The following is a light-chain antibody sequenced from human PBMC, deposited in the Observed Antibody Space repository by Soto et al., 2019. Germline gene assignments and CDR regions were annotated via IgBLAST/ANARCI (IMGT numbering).Light chain of an antibody. CDR2: DVS. V-gene: IGLV2-14*01. CDR1: SSDVGGYIY. Sequence: QPVLTQPASVSGSPGQSITISCTGTSSDVGGYIYVSWYQQHPGKAPKLMIYDVSHRPSGVSSRFSGSKSGNTASLTISGLQAEDEADYYCSSYTGSSTLVFGGGTKVTVL. CDR3: SSYTGSSTLV. J-gene: IGLJ2*01.